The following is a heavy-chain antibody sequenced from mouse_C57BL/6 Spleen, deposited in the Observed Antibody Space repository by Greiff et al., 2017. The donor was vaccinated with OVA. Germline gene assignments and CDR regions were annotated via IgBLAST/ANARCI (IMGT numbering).Heavy chain of an antibody. CDR3: ARDYYGSSSFAY. CDR1: GYAFSSYW. D-gene: IGHD1-1*01. V-gene: IGHV1-80*01. J-gene: IGHJ3*01. CDR2: IYPGDGDT. Sequence: QVHVKQSGAELVKPGASVKISCKASGYAFSSYWMNWVKQRPGKGLEWIGQIYPGDGDTNYNGKFKGKATLTADKSSSTAYMQLSSLTSEDSAVYFCARDYYGSSSFAYWGQGTLVTVSA.